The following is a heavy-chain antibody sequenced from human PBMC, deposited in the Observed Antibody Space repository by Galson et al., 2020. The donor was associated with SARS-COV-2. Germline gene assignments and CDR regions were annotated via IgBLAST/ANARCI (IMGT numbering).Heavy chain of an antibody. Sequence: SVKVSCKASGGTFSSYAISWVRQAPGQGLEWMGGIIPIFGTANYAQKFQGRVTITADKSTSTAYMELSSLRSEDTAVYYCACLDEGYDSPAQTFFDIWGQGTMVTVSS. CDR3: ACLDEGYDSPAQTFFDI. V-gene: IGHV1-69*06. CDR1: GGTFSSYA. CDR2: IIPIFGTA. J-gene: IGHJ3*02. D-gene: IGHD3-22*01.